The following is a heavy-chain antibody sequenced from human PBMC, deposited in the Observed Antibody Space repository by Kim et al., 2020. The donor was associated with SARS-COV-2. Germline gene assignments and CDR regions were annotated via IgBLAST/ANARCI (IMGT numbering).Heavy chain of an antibody. Sequence: SETLSLTCTVSGGSISSSSYYWGWIRQPPGKGLEWIGSIYYSGSTYYNPSLKSRVTISVDTSKNQFSLKLSSVTAADTAVYYCARQHIGAQWLADWYYFDYWGQGTLVTVSS. D-gene: IGHD6-19*01. CDR3: ARQHIGAQWLADWYYFDY. V-gene: IGHV4-39*01. CDR2: IYYSGST. CDR1: GGSISSSSYY. J-gene: IGHJ4*02.